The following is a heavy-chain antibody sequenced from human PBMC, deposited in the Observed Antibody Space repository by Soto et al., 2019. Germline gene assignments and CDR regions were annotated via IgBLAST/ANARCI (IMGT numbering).Heavy chain of an antibody. D-gene: IGHD2-15*01. J-gene: IGHJ4*02. V-gene: IGHV4-30-2*01. CDR2: IYHSGST. CDR3: ARGGGWTVDY. Sequence: QLQLQESGSGLVKPSQTLSLTCAVSGGSISNGGYSWSWIRQPPGKGLEWIGYIYHSGSTYYNPALQSRVTISVDSSKTQFSPKLGSVTAADTAVYDCARGGGWTVDYWGQGTLVTVSS. CDR1: GGSISNGGYS.